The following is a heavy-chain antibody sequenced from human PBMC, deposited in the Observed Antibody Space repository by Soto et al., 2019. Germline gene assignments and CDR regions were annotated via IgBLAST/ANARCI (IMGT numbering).Heavy chain of an antibody. V-gene: IGHV3-64D*08. J-gene: IGHJ4*02. D-gene: IGHD4-17*01. CDR3: VRITVTTVGFYDY. CDR1: GFTFSTYA. Sequence: GGSLRLSCSASGFTFSTYAMHWVRQAPGKGLEYVSAISSNGGFTYYADSVKGRFTISRDNSKNTLYLQMSSLRAEDTAVYYCVRITVTTVGFYDYWGQGTLVTVSS. CDR2: ISSNGGFT.